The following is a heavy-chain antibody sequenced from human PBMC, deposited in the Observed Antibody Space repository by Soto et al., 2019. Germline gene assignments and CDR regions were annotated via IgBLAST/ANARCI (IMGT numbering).Heavy chain of an antibody. J-gene: IGHJ5*02. CDR3: ARQFVTQQLAQLYNWFDP. V-gene: IGHV4-39*01. Sequence: SETLSLTCTVSGGSISSSSYYWGWIRQPPGKGLEWIGSIYYSGSTYYNPSLKSRVTISVDTSKNQFSLKLSSVTAADTAVYYCARQFVTQQLAQLYNWFDPWGQGTLVTVSS. D-gene: IGHD6-13*01. CDR2: IYYSGST. CDR1: GGSISSSSYY.